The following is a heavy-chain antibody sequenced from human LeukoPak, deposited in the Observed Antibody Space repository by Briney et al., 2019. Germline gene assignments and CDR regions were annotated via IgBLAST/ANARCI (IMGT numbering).Heavy chain of an antibody. CDR1: GYSFTSYW. CDR3: ARLDVMITFGGFMGGGDLDY. Sequence: GESLKISCKGSGYSFTSYWIGWVRQMPGKGLEWMGIIYPGDSDTRYSPSFQGQVTISADKSISTAYLQWSSLKASDTAMYYCARLDVMITFGGFMGGGDLDYWGQGTLVTVSS. D-gene: IGHD3-16*01. J-gene: IGHJ4*02. V-gene: IGHV5-51*01. CDR2: IYPGDSDT.